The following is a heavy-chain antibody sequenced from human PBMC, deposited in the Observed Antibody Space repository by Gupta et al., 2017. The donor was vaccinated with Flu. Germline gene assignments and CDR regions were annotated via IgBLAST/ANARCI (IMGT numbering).Heavy chain of an antibody. CDR2: ISDDGNNK. Sequence: QVQLVASGGGVVQPGRSLTLSCAASGFTFSSYGIHWVRQAPGKGLEWLAVISDDGNNKWYADSVKGRFTISRDNSKNTLHLQMNNMRPEDTAVYYCAKDTRDTGLDYWGQGTLVAVSS. CDR3: AKDTRDTGLDY. J-gene: IGHJ4*02. CDR1: GFTFSSYG. D-gene: IGHD5-18*01. V-gene: IGHV3-30*18.